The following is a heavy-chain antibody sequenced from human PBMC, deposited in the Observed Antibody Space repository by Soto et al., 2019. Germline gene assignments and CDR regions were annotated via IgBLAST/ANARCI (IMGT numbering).Heavy chain of an antibody. J-gene: IGHJ5*02. D-gene: IGHD3-3*01. CDR3: AKAEGGPITIFGVVIT. V-gene: IGHV3-30-3*01. CDR1: GFTFSSYA. CDR2: ISYDGSNK. Sequence: GGSLRLSCAASGFTFSSYAMHWVRQAPGKGLEWVAVISYDGSNKYYADSVKGRFTISRDNSKNTLYLQMNSLRAEDTAVYYCAKAEGGPITIFGVVITWGQGTLVTVSS.